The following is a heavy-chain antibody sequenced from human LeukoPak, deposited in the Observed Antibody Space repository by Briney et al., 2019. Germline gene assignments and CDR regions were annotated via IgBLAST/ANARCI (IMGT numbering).Heavy chain of an antibody. Sequence: PGGFLRLSCAASGFTFSSYEMNWVRQAPGKGLEWVSYISSSGSTIYYADSVKGRFTISRDNAKNSLYLQMNSLRAEDTAVYYCAREGPYYDILTGSPNYMDVWGKGTTVTVSS. CDR1: GFTFSSYE. V-gene: IGHV3-48*03. J-gene: IGHJ6*03. D-gene: IGHD3-9*01. CDR2: ISSSGSTI. CDR3: AREGPYYDILTGSPNYMDV.